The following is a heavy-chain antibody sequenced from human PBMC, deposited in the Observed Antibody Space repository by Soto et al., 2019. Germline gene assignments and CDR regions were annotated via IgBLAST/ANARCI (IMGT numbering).Heavy chain of an antibody. J-gene: IGHJ5*02. D-gene: IGHD1-26*01. V-gene: IGHV3-33*01. CDR1: GFTFSSYG. CDR2: IWYDGSNK. Sequence: GGSLRLSCAASGFTFSSYGMHWVRQAPGKGLEWVAVIWYDGSNKNYADSVKGRFTISRDNSKNTLYLQMSSLRVEDTAVYYCARDRVGAPSTSLSWGQGTVVTVSS. CDR3: ARDRVGAPSTSLS.